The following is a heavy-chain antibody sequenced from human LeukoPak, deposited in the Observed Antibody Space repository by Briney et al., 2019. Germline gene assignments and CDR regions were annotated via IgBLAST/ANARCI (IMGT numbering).Heavy chain of an antibody. V-gene: IGHV1-2*02. CDR1: GDTFTAYY. Sequence: ASMKVSCQASGDTFTAYYMHRVRQAPGKGLEWMGWINPHSGGTKYAPKFQGRVTMTRDTSISTAYMELTRLISDDRAVYYCAAERRSGELDCWGQVTLVTVSS. CDR2: INPHSGGT. CDR3: AAERRSGELDC. D-gene: IGHD6-19*01. J-gene: IGHJ4*02.